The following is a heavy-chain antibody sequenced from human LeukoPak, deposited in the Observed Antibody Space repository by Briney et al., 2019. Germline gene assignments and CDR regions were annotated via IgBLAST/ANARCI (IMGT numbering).Heavy chain of an antibody. CDR1: GFTFSSYG. Sequence: PGGSLRLSCAASGFTFSSYGMHWVRQAPGKVLEWVAVIWYDGSNKYYADSVKGRFTTSRDNSKNTLYLQMNSLRAEDTAVYYCARGLYGMDVWGQGTTVTVSS. CDR3: ARGLYGMDV. J-gene: IGHJ6*02. CDR2: IWYDGSNK. V-gene: IGHV3-33*01.